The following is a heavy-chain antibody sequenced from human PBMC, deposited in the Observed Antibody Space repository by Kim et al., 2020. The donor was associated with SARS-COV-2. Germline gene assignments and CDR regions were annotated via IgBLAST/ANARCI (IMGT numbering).Heavy chain of an antibody. Sequence: NPSITSRVTISVDTSKNQSSLKLSSVTAADTAVYYCARALPPAYWYFDLWGRGTLVTVSS. CDR3: ARALPPAYWYFDL. J-gene: IGHJ2*01. V-gene: IGHV4-31*02.